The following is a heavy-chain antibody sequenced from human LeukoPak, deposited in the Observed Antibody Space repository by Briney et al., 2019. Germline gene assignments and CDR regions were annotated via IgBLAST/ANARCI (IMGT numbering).Heavy chain of an antibody. J-gene: IGHJ4*02. Sequence: PGGSLRLSCAASGFTFSSYSMNWVRQAPGKGLEWVSSISSSSSYIYYADSVKGRFTISRDNAKNTLYLQMNSLRAEDTAVYYCARDLLGYFDYWGQGTLVTVSS. CDR1: GFTFSSYS. V-gene: IGHV3-21*01. D-gene: IGHD7-27*01. CDR3: ARDLLGYFDY. CDR2: ISSSSSYI.